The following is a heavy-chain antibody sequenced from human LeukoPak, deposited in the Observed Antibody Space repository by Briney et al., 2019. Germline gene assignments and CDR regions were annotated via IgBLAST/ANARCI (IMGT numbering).Heavy chain of an antibody. J-gene: IGHJ6*02. CDR3: ARESITIFGVVIENYYYYGMDV. CDR2: IIPIFGTA. Sequence: ASVKVSCKASGGTFSSYAISWVRQAPGQGLEWMGGIIPIFGTANYAQKFQGRVTITADESTSTAYIELSSLRSEDTAVYYCARESITIFGVVIENYYYYGMDVWGQGTTVTVSS. CDR1: GGTFSSYA. D-gene: IGHD3-3*01. V-gene: IGHV1-69*13.